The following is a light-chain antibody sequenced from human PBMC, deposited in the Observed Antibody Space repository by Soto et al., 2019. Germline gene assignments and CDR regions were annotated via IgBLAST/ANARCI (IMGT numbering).Light chain of an antibody. J-gene: IGLJ1*01. V-gene: IGLV2-18*02. CDR1: SSDVGGSNG. CDR3: SSYTSSSTYV. CDR2: DVS. Sequence: QSALTQPPSVSGSPGQSVAISCTGTSSDVGGSNGVSWYQQPPGTAPKLIIYDVSNRPSGVPDRFSGSKSGNTASLIISGLQAEDEGDYSCSSYTSSSTYVFGTGTKVTVL.